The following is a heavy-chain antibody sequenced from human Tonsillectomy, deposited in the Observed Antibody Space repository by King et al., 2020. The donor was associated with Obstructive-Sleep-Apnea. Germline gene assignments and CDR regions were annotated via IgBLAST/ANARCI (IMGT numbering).Heavy chain of an antibody. D-gene: IGHD5-12*01. CDR1: GGSISSSNW. J-gene: IGHJ5*02. Sequence: VQLQESGPGLVKPSGTLSLTCAVSGGSISSSNWWRWVRQPPGKGLEWIGSIYHSGSTNYNPSLKRRVTISVDKSKNQFSLKLSSVTAADTAVYYCAGDRGYSGYDLWFDPWGQGTLVTVSS. V-gene: IGHV4-4*02. CDR2: IYHSGST. CDR3: AGDRGYSGYDLWFDP.